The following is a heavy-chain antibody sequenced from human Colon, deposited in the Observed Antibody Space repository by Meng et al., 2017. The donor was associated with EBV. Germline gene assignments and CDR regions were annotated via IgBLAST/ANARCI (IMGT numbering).Heavy chain of an antibody. J-gene: IGHJ4*02. V-gene: IGHV4-39*02. CDR3: ARRGSRSGWYAYDY. CDR1: GGSISSDTYY. D-gene: IGHD6-19*01. CDR2: LYYSGST. Sequence: QRQLRGSDPGPVKPSVTLSLTCTVSGGSISSDTYYWGWIRQPPGKGLEWIGSLYYSGSTYSNPSLKSRVTISVDTSKNHFSLKLSSVTAADTAVYYCARRGSRSGWYAYDYWGQGTLVTVSS.